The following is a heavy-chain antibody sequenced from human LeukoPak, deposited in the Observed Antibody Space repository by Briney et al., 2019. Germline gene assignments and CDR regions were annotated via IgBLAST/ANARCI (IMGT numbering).Heavy chain of an antibody. D-gene: IGHD2-15*01. CDR2: VSNSAGCGFT. CDR1: GFTFSIYA. V-gene: IGHV3-23*01. CDR3: AKMQGYCSGGTCYSWYFHY. Sequence: GGSLRLSCAASGFTFSIYAISWVRQAPGKGREWVSVVSNSAGCGFTYYTDSVKGRFTISRDNDNNTLYLQMNSLRVEDTGVYYCAKMQGYCSGGTCYSWYFHYWGQGTLVTVSS. J-gene: IGHJ4*02.